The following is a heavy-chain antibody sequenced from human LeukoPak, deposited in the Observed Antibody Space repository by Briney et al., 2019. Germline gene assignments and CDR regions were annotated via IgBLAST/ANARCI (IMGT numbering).Heavy chain of an antibody. CDR2: INPDDDSI. V-gene: IGHV1-46*04. CDR1: EDTFTRHY. J-gene: IGHJ4*02. CDR3: AREGGSYKHFDD. D-gene: IGHD3-10*01. Sequence: ASVKVSCKASEDTFTRHYIHWVRQAPGQGLEWIGLINPDDDSIDYTQKLRGRITVTRDRSTSTVYMELKSLKSDDTALYYCAREGGSYKHFDDWGQGRLVTVSS.